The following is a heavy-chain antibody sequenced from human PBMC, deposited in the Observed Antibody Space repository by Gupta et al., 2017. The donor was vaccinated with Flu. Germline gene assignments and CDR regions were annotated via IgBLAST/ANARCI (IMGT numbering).Heavy chain of an antibody. V-gene: IGHV3-9*01. J-gene: IGHJ4*02. D-gene: IGHD3-22*01. CDR3: VKKAAEDYYDTSGPLAREDYFDS. CDR2: IDWNSNSM. Sequence: EVQLLESGGGLVLPGTSLTLPCAASGFDFADYAMHWVRQAPGKGLEWVCGIDWNSNSMCYADSVKGPFTSSRYNGKNSSFLQMSSLRLEYAALYYFVKKAAEDYYDTSGPLAREDYFDSWGQGTLVTVSS. CDR1: GFDFADYA.